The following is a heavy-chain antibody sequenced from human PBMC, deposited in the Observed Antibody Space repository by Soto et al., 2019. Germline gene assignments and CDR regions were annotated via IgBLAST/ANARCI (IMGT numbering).Heavy chain of an antibody. V-gene: IGHV4-61*01. D-gene: IGHD4-17*01. CDR2: VYYSWTT. CDR1: GVSVSNKTYY. CDR3: ARTTAVPNTLRSRYFFDY. Sequence: TWEALSLTCSVSGVSVSNKTYYWSWVRQPPWNRLEWIGYVYYSWTTNYNPSLKSRVTISVDLSKNQFSLRLSSVTTADTALYYCARTTAVPNTLRSRYFFDYWGQGTLVTVSS. J-gene: IGHJ4*02.